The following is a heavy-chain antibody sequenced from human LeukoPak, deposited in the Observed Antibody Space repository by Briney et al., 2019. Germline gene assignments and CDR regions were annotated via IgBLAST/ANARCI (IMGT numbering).Heavy chain of an antibody. J-gene: IGHJ3*02. CDR3: AREGYYYDSSGYYAQGAFDI. V-gene: IGHV4-59*01. CDR1: GGSISSYY. Sequence: SETLSLTCTVSGGSISSYYWSWIRQPPGKGLEWIGYIYYSGSTNYNPSLKSRVTISVDTSKNQFSLKLSSVTAADTAVYYCAREGYYYDSSGYYAQGAFDIWGQGTMVTVSS. CDR2: IYYSGST. D-gene: IGHD3-22*01.